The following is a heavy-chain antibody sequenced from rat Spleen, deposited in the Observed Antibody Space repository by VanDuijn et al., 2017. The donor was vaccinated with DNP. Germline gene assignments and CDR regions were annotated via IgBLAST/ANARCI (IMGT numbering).Heavy chain of an antibody. Sequence: EVQLVESGGGLVQPGRSLKLSCAAAGVTFSKYGMHWIRQAPTKGLEWVASISPSGGSTYYRDSLKGRFTISRDNAKSSLHLQMDSLRSEDTATYYCVTWGDYSTYYFDYWGQGVMVTVSS. V-gene: IGHV5-19*01. J-gene: IGHJ2*01. CDR1: GVTFSKYG. CDR3: VTWGDYSTYYFDY. CDR2: ISPSGGST. D-gene: IGHD1-2*01.